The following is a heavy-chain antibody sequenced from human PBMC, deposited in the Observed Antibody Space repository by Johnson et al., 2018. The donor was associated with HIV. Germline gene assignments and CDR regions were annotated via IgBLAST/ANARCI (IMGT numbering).Heavy chain of an antibody. CDR3: AKEYFDI. CDR2: ISADGRNK. J-gene: IGHJ3*02. CDR1: GFIFSDYV. V-gene: IGHV3-30*04. Sequence: QVQVVESGGGVVQPGRSLRLSCAASGFIFSDYVIHWVRQAPGKGLEWVSVISADGRNKYSADSVKGRFTISRDTSKNTLYLKMNSLRGDDTAGYYCAKEYFDIWGQGTMVTVSS.